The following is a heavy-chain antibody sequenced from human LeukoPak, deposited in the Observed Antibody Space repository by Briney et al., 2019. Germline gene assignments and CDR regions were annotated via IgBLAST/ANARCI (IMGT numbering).Heavy chain of an antibody. Sequence: GGSLRLSCAASGFNLGSFAMTWVRQAPGKGLEWVSTINAVDADTYYADSVKGRFTVSRDNSKNTLYLQMRNLRLDDTAVYYCAKQFLDANWGQGTLVTVSS. CDR1: GFNLGSFA. D-gene: IGHD2-21*01. CDR3: AKQFLDAN. J-gene: IGHJ4*02. CDR2: INAVDADT. V-gene: IGHV3-23*01.